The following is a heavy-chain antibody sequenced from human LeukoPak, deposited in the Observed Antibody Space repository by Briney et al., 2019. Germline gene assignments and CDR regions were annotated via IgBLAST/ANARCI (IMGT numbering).Heavy chain of an antibody. D-gene: IGHD4-17*01. CDR3: TTAHGDLDFDY. V-gene: IGHV3-15*01. CDR2: IKSKTDGGTT. CDR1: GFTFSNAW. Sequence: GGSLRLSCAASGFTFSNAWMSWVRQAPGKGLEWVGRIKSKTDGGTTDYAAPVKGRFTISRDDSKDTLYLQMNSLKTEDTAVYYCTTAHGDLDFDYWGQETLVTVSS. J-gene: IGHJ4*02.